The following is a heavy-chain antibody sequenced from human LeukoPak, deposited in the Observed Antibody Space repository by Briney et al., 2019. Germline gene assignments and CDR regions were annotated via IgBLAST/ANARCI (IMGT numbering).Heavy chain of an antibody. Sequence: PGGSLRLSCAASGFTFSTYEMHWVRQAPGKGLEWVAVISHDGNDQYYADSVKGRFTISRDNSKNALYLQMNSLRVEDTAVYYCARDHNYAFDNWGQGTLVTVSS. J-gene: IGHJ4*02. D-gene: IGHD1-1*01. CDR3: ARDHNYAFDN. V-gene: IGHV3-30*04. CDR1: GFTFSTYE. CDR2: ISHDGNDQ.